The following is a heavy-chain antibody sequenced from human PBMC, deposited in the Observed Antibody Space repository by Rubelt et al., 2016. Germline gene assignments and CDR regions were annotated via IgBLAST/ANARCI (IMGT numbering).Heavy chain of an antibody. CDR3: ARVRFGDSWFDP. V-gene: IGHV1-24*01. Sequence: QVQLVQSGAEVKKPGASVKVSCKVSGYALTELSMHWVRQAPGKGLEWMGGFDPEDGETSYAKKVQGRVTMTEDTSTDTAYMELSSLRSEDTAVYYCARVRFGDSWFDPWGQGTLVTVSS. CDR2: FDPEDGET. D-gene: IGHD3-10*01. J-gene: IGHJ5*02. CDR1: GYALTELS.